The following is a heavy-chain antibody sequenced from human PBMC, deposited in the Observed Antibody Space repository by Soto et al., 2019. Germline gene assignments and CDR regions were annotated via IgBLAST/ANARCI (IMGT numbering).Heavy chain of an antibody. J-gene: IGHJ4*02. CDR3: GRGLFDYWGYYCPN. V-gene: IGHV3-23*01. CDR1: GFTFSNYV. D-gene: IGHD3-22*01. Sequence: GGSLRLSCAASGFTFSNYVMSWVRQAPGKGLCWVSSISSSGGTPYYGDSLEGRFIISRDNSRDTLYLQMHSLRAEDTAVSFCGRGLFDYWGYYCPNWGQGTLVTVSS. CDR2: ISSSGGTP.